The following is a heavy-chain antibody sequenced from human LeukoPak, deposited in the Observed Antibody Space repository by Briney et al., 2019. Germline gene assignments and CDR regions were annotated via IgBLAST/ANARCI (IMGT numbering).Heavy chain of an antibody. CDR2: IYYSGST. D-gene: IGHD6-19*01. CDR1: GGSISSSSYY. Sequence: PSETLSLTCTVSGGSISSSSYYWGWIRQPPGKGLEWIGSIYYSGSTYYNPSLKSRVTISVDTSKNQFSLKLSSVTAADTAVYYCARHVGGQWLVQDYWGQGTLVTVSS. CDR3: ARHVGGQWLVQDY. V-gene: IGHV4-39*01. J-gene: IGHJ4*02.